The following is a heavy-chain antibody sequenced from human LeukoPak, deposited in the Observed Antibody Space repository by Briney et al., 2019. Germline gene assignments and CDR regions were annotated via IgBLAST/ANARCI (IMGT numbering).Heavy chain of an antibody. Sequence: ASVKVSCKASGYTFTGYYMHWVRQAPGQGLEWMGWINPNSGGTNYAQKFQGRATMTRDMSTSTVYMELSSLRSEDTAVYYCARDRRTYYYDSSGILDYWGQGTLVTVSS. CDR3: ARDRRTYYYDSSGILDY. J-gene: IGHJ4*02. CDR2: INPNSGGT. CDR1: GYTFTGYY. D-gene: IGHD3-22*01. V-gene: IGHV1-2*02.